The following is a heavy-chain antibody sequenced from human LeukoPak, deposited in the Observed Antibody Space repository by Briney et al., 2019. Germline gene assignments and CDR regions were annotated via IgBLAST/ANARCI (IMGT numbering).Heavy chain of an antibody. V-gene: IGHV3-48*03. CDR3: ARGATTVTTLAFDI. J-gene: IGHJ3*02. CDR2: ITSSGNTV. Sequence: GGSLRLSCAASGFTFSDYEMNWVRQAPGKGLEWVSYITSSGNTVSYADSVKGRFTTSRDNGKNSLYLQMNSLRAEDTAVYYCARGATTVTTLAFDIWGQGTMVTVSS. CDR1: GFTFSDYE. D-gene: IGHD4-11*01.